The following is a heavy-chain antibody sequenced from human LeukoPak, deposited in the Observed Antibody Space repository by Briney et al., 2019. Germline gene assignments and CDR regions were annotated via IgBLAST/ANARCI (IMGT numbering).Heavy chain of an antibody. J-gene: IGHJ5*02. Sequence: GGSLRLSGEALGFTFSSYWMTWFRQAPGKGLEWVADIREDGSHKCYLYSVRGRFTISRDNAKKSLFWEMPDLSSEGTAVYYCARDRRGRHRDGWIDPWGQGTPVIVSS. CDR3: ARDRRGRHRDGWIDP. D-gene: IGHD5-12*01. V-gene: IGHV3-7*01. CDR1: GFTFSSYW. CDR2: IREDGSHK.